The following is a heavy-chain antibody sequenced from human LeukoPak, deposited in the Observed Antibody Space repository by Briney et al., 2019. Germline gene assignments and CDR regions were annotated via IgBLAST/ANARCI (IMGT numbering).Heavy chain of an antibody. V-gene: IGHV3-20*04. CDR2: INWNGGST. CDR3: AREYSDTAMQTYYMDV. J-gene: IGHJ6*03. D-gene: IGHD5-18*01. Sequence: SGGSLRLSCAASGFTFGDYSMHWVRQGPGKGLEWVSGINWNGGSTGYADSVKGRFTISRDNAKNSLYLQMNSLRAEDTALYYCAREYSDTAMQTYYMDVWGKGTTVTVSS. CDR1: GFTFGDYS.